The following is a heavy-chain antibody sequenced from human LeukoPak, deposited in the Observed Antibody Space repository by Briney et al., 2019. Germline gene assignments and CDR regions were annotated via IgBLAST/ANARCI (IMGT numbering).Heavy chain of an antibody. CDR2: INAGNGNT. D-gene: IGHD1-26*01. CDR1: GYTFTSYA. J-gene: IGHJ3*02. V-gene: IGHV1-3*01. Sequence: ASVKVSCKASGYTFTSYAMHWVRQAPGQRLEWMGWINAGNGNTKYSQKFQGRVTITRDTSASTAYMELSSLRSEDTAVYYCARIQWELSAFDIWGQGTMVTVSS. CDR3: ARIQWELSAFDI.